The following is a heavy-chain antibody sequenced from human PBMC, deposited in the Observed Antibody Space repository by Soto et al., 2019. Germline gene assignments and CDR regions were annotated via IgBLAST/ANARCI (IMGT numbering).Heavy chain of an antibody. CDR3: AGAHRVGLYYFDY. D-gene: IGHD1-26*01. CDR1: GYTFTSYA. V-gene: IGHV1-3*01. CDR2: INAGNGNT. Sequence: QVQLVQSGAEVKKPGASVKVSCKASGYTFTSYAMHWVRQAPGQRLEWMGWINAGNGNTKYSQKFQGRVTITRDTSASTAYMELSSLRSDDTAVYDCAGAHRVGLYYFDYWGQGTLVTVSS. J-gene: IGHJ4*02.